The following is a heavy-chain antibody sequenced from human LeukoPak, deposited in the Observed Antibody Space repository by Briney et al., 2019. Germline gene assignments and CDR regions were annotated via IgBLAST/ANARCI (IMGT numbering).Heavy chain of an antibody. J-gene: IGHJ6*02. CDR3: ARGQPPSYYDMDV. D-gene: IGHD6-13*01. V-gene: IGHV3-33*01. CDR1: GFTFSGYG. CDR2: IWSDGSSK. Sequence: PGGSLRLSCAASGFTFSGYGMHWVRQAPGKGLEWVAVIWSDGSSKHYADSVKGRFTISRDNSKNTLYLQMNSLRAEDTALYYCARGQPPSYYDMDVWGQGTTVTVSS.